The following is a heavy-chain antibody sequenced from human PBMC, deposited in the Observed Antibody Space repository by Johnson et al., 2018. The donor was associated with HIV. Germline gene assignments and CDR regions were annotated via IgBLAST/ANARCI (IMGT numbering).Heavy chain of an antibody. CDR1: GFTFSSYG. CDR3: AKWGSMRATSAFDI. V-gene: IGHV3-30*02. Sequence: QVQLVESGGGVVQPGGSLRLSCAASGFTFSSYGMHWVRQAPGKGLEWVAFIRYDGSNKYYADSVKGRLTISRDNSKNTLYLQMNSLRAEDTAVYYCAKWGSMRATSAFDIWGQGTMVTVSS. CDR2: IRYDGSNK. J-gene: IGHJ3*02. D-gene: IGHD1-26*01.